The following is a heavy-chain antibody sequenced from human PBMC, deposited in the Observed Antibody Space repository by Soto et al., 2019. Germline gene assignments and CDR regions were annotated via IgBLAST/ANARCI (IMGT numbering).Heavy chain of an antibody. CDR1: GFTFSDYY. CDR2: ISDSGSTI. Sequence: QMQLVQSGGGLVKPGGSLTLSCKASGFTFSDYYMILVRQTPGKGLEWLSYISDSGSTIYYADSVRARFTIFRENAANSVYLQLDGLTDGDTAFYYCARGGRGWTRGGWLGPWGQGSLVTVSS. V-gene: IGHV3-11*01. CDR3: ARGGRGWTRGGWLGP. D-gene: IGHD1-26*01. J-gene: IGHJ5*02.